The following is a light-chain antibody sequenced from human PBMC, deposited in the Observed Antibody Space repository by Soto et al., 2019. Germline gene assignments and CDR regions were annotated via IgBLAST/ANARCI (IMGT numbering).Light chain of an antibody. V-gene: IGKV3-15*01. CDR2: GAS. J-gene: IGKJ1*01. Sequence: ELVMTQSPATLSVSPGGRATLSCRASESLSSNLAWYQQKPGQAPRLLIYGASTRGTGIPARFSDSGSGTEFTLTISSLQSEGFAVYYCQQDSDWRPTFGRGTKVDIK. CDR1: ESLSSN. CDR3: QQDSDWRPT.